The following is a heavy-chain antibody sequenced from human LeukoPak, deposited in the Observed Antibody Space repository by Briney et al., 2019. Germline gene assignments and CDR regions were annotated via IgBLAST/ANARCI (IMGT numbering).Heavy chain of an antibody. J-gene: IGHJ3*02. D-gene: IGHD3-22*01. CDR1: GGSSSGYY. Sequence: SETLSLTCAVYGGSSSGYYWSWIRQPPGQKLEWIGEINHSGSTNYNPSLKRRVTISVDTSKHQFSLKLSPVTAADTAVYDCARGFYDSSGYYYDAFDIWGQGTMVTVSS. CDR2: INHSGST. V-gene: IGHV4-34*01. CDR3: ARGFYDSSGYYYDAFDI.